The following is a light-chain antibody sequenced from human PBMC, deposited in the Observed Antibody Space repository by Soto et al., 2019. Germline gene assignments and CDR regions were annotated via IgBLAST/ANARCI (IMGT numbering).Light chain of an antibody. CDR2: DAS. CDR3: QQYSGPRT. V-gene: IGKV1-5*01. J-gene: IGKJ1*01. CDR1: QNINYW. Sequence: DIQMTQSPSTLSASVGDRVTITCQASQNINYWLAWYQQKLGSPPKLLIYDASNWGHGVPSRFSGGGSGTHFTFHISSLRPDDVATYYCQQYSGPRTFGQGTKVEI.